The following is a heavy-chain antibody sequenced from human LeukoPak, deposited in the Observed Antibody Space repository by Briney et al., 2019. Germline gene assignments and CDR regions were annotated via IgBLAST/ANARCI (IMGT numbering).Heavy chain of an antibody. Sequence: SETLSLTCTVSGGSVSSGSYYWSWIRQHPGKGLEWIGYIYYSGSTYYNPSLKSRVTISVDTSKNQFSLKLSSVTAADTAVYYCAARSGYYYYYYYYGMDVWGQGTTVTVSS. CDR2: IYYSGST. D-gene: IGHD3-22*01. CDR3: AARSGYYYYYYYYGMDV. J-gene: IGHJ6*02. V-gene: IGHV4-31*03. CDR1: GGSVSSGSYY.